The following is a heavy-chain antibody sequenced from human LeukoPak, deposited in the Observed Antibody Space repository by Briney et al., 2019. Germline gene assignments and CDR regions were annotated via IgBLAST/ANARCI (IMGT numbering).Heavy chain of an antibody. CDR1: GFTFSSYG. Sequence: PGGSLRLSCAASGFTFSSYGMHWVRQAPGKGLEWVAVISYDGSNEYYADSVKGRFTISRDNSKNTLYLQMNSLRAEDTAVYYCAKSTGYSSGWYTYWGQGTLVTVSS. V-gene: IGHV3-30*18. D-gene: IGHD6-19*01. CDR2: ISYDGSNE. J-gene: IGHJ4*02. CDR3: AKSTGYSSGWYTY.